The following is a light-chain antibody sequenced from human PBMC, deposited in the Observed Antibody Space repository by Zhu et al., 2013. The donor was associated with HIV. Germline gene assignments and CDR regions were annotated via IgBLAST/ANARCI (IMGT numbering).Light chain of an antibody. CDR3: QQFNSYPFT. J-gene: IGKJ3*01. CDR1: QSVFAW. CDR2: KAS. V-gene: IGKV1-5*03. Sequence: DIQMTQSPSTLSASLRDRVTVTCRASQSVFAWLAWYQQKPGKAPNLLIYKASTLQTDVPSRFSGNGSGTEFTLTINSLQPDDFATYYCQQFNSYPFTFGPGTEVDI.